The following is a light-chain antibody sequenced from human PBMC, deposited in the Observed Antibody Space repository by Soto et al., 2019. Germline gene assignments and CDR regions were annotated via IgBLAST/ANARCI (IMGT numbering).Light chain of an antibody. CDR2: DVS. Sequence: QSALTQPASVSASPGQSITISCTGTSRDVGGYNYVCWYQQHPGKAPKLMIWDVSSRPSGASNRFSASKSDNTASLNISGLQAEDEAHYFCGSSTSSSTFWVFGGGTKLTVL. J-gene: IGLJ3*02. V-gene: IGLV2-14*01. CDR3: GSSTSSSTFWV. CDR1: SRDVGGYNY.